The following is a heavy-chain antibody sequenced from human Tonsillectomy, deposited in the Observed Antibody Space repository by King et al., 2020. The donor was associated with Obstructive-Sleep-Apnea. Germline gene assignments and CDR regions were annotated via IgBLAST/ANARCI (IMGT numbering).Heavy chain of an antibody. Sequence: QLQESGPGLVKPSETLSLTCTFSGGSISSYYWSWIRQSPGKGLEWIAYIYECWSTNYNPPLKSRGTISVDTSEDLLSLKLDSVTAADSAIYYCARGAAHSSGWPYFDYWGQGTPVTVSS. CDR3: ARGAAHSSGWPYFDY. D-gene: IGHD6-19*01. CDR1: GGSISSYY. V-gene: IGHV4-59*01. J-gene: IGHJ4*02. CDR2: IYECWST.